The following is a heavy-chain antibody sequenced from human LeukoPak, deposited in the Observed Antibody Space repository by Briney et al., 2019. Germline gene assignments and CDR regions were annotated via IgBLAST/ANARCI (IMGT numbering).Heavy chain of an antibody. Sequence: RSGGSLRLSCTASGFTFSNAWMTWIRQAPGKGLEWVGRIVSKTDGGTIDYAAPVRGRFTISRDDSKNTVYLQMNSLKTEDTAVYYCTVVGAIGGAWGQGTLVTVSS. CDR3: TVVGAIGGA. J-gene: IGHJ5*02. CDR2: IVSKTDGGTI. CDR1: GFTFSNAW. V-gene: IGHV3-15*04. D-gene: IGHD1-26*01.